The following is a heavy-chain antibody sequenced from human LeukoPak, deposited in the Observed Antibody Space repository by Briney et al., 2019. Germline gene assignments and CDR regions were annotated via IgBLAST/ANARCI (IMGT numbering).Heavy chain of an antibody. J-gene: IGHJ4*02. Sequence: ASVKVSCKASGYTFTSYYMHWVRQAPGQGLEWMGIINPSGGSTSYAQKFQGRVTMTRNTSIRTAYMELSSLTSEDTAVYYCARQRGYNYGYDDYWGQGTLVTVSS. D-gene: IGHD5-18*01. CDR3: ARQRGYNYGYDDY. V-gene: IGHV1-46*01. CDR2: INPSGGST. CDR1: GYTFTSYY.